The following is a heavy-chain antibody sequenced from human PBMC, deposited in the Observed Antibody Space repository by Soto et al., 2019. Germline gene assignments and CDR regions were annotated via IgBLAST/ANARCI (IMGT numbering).Heavy chain of an antibody. CDR3: ARGVYGDPFDY. D-gene: IGHD4-17*01. CDR1: GGTFSSYA. V-gene: IGHV1-69*13. CDR2: ITPIFGTA. J-gene: IGHJ4*02. Sequence: GASVKVSCKASGGTFSSYAISWVRQAPGQGLEWMGGITPIFGTANYAQKFQGRVTITADESTSTAYMELSSLRSEDTAVYYCARGVYGDPFDYWGQGTLVTVSS.